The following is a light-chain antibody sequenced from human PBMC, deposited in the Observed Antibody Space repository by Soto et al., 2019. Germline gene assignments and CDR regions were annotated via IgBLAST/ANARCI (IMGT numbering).Light chain of an antibody. CDR2: DES. V-gene: IGKV1-33*01. J-gene: IGKJ5*01. Sequence: DIQVTQSPFSLFPSVGDRVIVTCQATTHININFNRYQQKPRKPPTLLIYDESNLEIRVPPRISRSRSGTNFTFPISSLQTADIGTYYCQQYDIIPITFGRGTRLEIK. CDR3: QQYDIIPIT. CDR1: THININ.